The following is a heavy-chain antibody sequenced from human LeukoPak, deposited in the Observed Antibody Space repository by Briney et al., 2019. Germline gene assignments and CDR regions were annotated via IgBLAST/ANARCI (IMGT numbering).Heavy chain of an antibody. CDR2: ISSSGSTI. D-gene: IGHD5-24*01. CDR3: ARESYGGYNYTHYYYYMDV. V-gene: IGHV3-11*01. Sequence: PGGSLRLSCAASGFTFSDYYMSWIRQAPGKGLEWVSYISSSGSTIYYADSVKGRFTISRDNAKNSLYLQMNSLRAEDTAVYYCARESYGGYNYTHYYYYMDVWGKGTTVTVSS. CDR1: GFTFSDYY. J-gene: IGHJ6*03.